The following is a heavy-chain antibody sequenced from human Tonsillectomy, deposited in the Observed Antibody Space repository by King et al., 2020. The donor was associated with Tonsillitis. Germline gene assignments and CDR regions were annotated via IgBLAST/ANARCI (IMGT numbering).Heavy chain of an antibody. CDR1: GFTFSSYS. Sequence: VQLVESGGGLVKPGGSLRLSCAASGFTFSSYSMNLVRQAPGKGLEWVSSISGSSTYIHYADSVKGRFTISRDNAKNSLYLQMNSLRVEDTAVYYCARVRSGFYSGFESWGQGTMVTVSS. V-gene: IGHV3-21*01. D-gene: IGHD3-3*01. J-gene: IGHJ3*01. CDR3: ARVRSGFYSGFES. CDR2: ISGSSTYI.